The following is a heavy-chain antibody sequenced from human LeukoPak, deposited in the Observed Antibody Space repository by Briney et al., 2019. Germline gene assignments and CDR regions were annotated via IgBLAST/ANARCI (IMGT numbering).Heavy chain of an antibody. D-gene: IGHD3-10*01. CDR1: GFTFSSYW. V-gene: IGHV3-7*01. CDR3: ATLSSGRDYYYGMDV. J-gene: IGHJ6*02. Sequence: GGSLRLSCAASGFTFSSYWMSWVRQAPGKGLEWVANIKQDGSEKYYVDSVKGRFTISRDNAKNSLYLQMNSLRAEDTAVYYCATLSSGRDYYYGMDVWGQGTTVTVSS. CDR2: IKQDGSEK.